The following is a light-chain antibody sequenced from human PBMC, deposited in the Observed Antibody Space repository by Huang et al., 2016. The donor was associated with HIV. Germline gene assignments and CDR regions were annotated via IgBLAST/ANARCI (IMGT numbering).Light chain of an antibody. Sequence: AIQMTQSPSSLSASLGERITITCRASQGIRNDLGWYQHTPGQAPKLLIYAASELQVGVPLRFRGSGSGTDFTLIITSLQPEDVGTYYCLQDFNYPRTFGQGTTVNI. CDR1: QGIRND. CDR2: AAS. CDR3: LQDFNYPRT. V-gene: IGKV1-6*01. J-gene: IGKJ1*01.